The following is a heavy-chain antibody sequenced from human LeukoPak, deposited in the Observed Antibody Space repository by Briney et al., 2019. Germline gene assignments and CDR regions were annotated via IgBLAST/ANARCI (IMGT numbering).Heavy chain of an antibody. CDR3: ALFGGVVTPDN. Sequence: SETLSLTCTVSGGSISSYYWSWIRQPPGKGLEWIGYIYYSGSTNYNPSLKSRVTISVDTSKNQFSLKLSSVTAADTAVYYCALFGGVVTPDNWGQGTLVTVSS. CDR2: IYYSGST. D-gene: IGHD4-23*01. J-gene: IGHJ4*02. V-gene: IGHV4-59*01. CDR1: GGSISSYY.